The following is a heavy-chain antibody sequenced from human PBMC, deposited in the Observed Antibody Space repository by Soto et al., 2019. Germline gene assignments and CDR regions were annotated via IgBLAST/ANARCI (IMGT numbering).Heavy chain of an antibody. D-gene: IGHD1-26*01. CDR1: GGSISSYY. V-gene: IGHV4-59*01. CDR3: ARDSTIGAFDY. CDR2: IYYSGST. J-gene: IGHJ4*02. Sequence: LSLTCTVSGGSISSYYWSWIRQPPGKGLEWIGYIYYSGSTNYNPSLKSRVTISVDTSKNQFSLKLSPVTAADTAVYYCARDSTIGAFDYWGQGTLVIVSS.